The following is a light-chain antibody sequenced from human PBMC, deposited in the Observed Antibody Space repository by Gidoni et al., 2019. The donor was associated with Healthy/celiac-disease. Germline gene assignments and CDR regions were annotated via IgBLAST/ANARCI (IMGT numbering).Light chain of an antibody. CDR3: QQYGSSLSIT. CDR1: QSVSSSY. V-gene: IGKV3-20*01. J-gene: IGKJ5*01. Sequence: EIVLTQSPGTLSLSPGERATLSCRASQSVSSSYLAWYQQKPGQAPRLLIYGASSRATGIPDRFLGSGSGTDFTLTISRLEPEDFAVYYCQQYGSSLSITFGQGTRLEIK. CDR2: GAS.